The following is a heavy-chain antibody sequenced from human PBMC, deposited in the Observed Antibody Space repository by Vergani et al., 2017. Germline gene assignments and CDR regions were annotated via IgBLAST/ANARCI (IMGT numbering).Heavy chain of an antibody. CDR3: AKDQVIRYCSSTSCIGGFDY. CDR1: GFTFDDYA. CDR2: ISWNSGSI. V-gene: IGHV3-9*01. Sequence: EVQLVESGGGLVQPGRSLRLSCAASGFTFDDYAMHWVRQAPGKGLEWVSGISWNSGSIGYADSVKGRFTISRDNAKNSLYLQMNSLRAEDTALYYCAKDQVIRYCSSTSCIGGFDYWSQRTLVTVSS. J-gene: IGHJ4*02. D-gene: IGHD2-2*01.